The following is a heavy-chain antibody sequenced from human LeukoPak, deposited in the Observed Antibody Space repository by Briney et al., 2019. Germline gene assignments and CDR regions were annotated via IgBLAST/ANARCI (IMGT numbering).Heavy chain of an antibody. CDR1: GFTFSSYA. Sequence: GGSLRLSCAGSGFTFSSYAMSWVRQAPGKGLEWVSVISGSSDTTYYADSVKGRFIISRDNSKNTLYLQMNSLRAEDTAAYYCAKRIGGVNSFDHWGQGTLVTVSP. J-gene: IGHJ4*02. CDR2: ISGSSDTT. CDR3: AKRIGGVNSFDH. V-gene: IGHV3-23*01. D-gene: IGHD3-16*01.